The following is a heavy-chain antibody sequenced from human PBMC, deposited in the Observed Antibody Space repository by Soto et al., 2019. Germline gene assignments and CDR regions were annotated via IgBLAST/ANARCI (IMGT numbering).Heavy chain of an antibody. D-gene: IGHD6-13*01. CDR1: GGSISSYS. CDR3: PRDRTYSSSWYGVCFDP. V-gene: IGHV4-4*07. Sequence: SETLCLTXTASGGSISSYSWSWIRQPPGKGLEWIGRIYTSGSTYYNPSLKSHVTMAIDTSKNHFSLKLSSVTAADTAVYYCPRDRTYSSSWYGVCFDPWGQGTLVTVSS. J-gene: IGHJ5*02. CDR2: IYTSGST.